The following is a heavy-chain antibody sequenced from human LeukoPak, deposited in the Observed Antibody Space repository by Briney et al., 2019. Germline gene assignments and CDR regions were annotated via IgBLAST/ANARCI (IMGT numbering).Heavy chain of an antibody. Sequence: SETLSLTCSVSGVSIITTDFVWAWLRQPPGQGFEWIATISSSGKAYYYPSLMSRVTISVDTSKNQFSLDVTSVTAADTGLFYCARFKGGTGFDYWGRGILVIVS. V-gene: IGHV4-39*01. CDR2: ISSSGKA. J-gene: IGHJ4*02. D-gene: IGHD1-26*01. CDR3: ARFKGGTGFDY. CDR1: GVSIITTDFV.